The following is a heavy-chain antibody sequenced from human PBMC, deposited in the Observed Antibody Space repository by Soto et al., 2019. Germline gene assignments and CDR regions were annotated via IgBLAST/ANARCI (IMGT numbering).Heavy chain of an antibody. CDR2: ISNDGSNK. CDR1: GFTFSSYA. D-gene: IGHD5-12*01. V-gene: IGHV3-30*04. CDR3: AKAPQSPQPRRVPYDSSSGWFDP. Sequence: PGGSLRLSCSASGFTFSSYAIHWVRQAPGKGLEYVSAISNDGSNKYYADSVKGRFTISRDNSKNTLYLQMNSLRAEDTAVYYCAKAPQSPQPRRVPYDSSSGWFDPWGQGTLVTVSS. J-gene: IGHJ5*02.